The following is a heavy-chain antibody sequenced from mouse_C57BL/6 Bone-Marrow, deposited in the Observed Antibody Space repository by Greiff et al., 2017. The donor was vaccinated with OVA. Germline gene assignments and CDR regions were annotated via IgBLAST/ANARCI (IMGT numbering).Heavy chain of an antibody. CDR2: IDPSDSYT. CDR1: GYTFTSYW. V-gene: IGHV1-69*01. Sequence: VQLQQPGAELVMPGASVKLSCKASGYTFTSYWMHWVKQRPGQGLEWIGEIDPSDSYTNYNQKFKGKSTLTLDKSSSTAYMQLSSLTSEDSAVYYCARCYYGSSSYWYFDVWGTGTTVTVSS. CDR3: ARCYYGSSSYWYFDV. J-gene: IGHJ1*03. D-gene: IGHD1-1*01.